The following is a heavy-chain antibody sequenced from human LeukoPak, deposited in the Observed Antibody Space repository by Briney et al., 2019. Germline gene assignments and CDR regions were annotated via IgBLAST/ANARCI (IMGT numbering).Heavy chain of an antibody. CDR3: ARDRRSWYYDSSGYPNYDAFDI. CDR2: ISAYNGNT. V-gene: IGHV1-18*01. CDR1: GYTFTSYG. J-gene: IGHJ3*02. D-gene: IGHD3-22*01. Sequence: ASVKVSCKASGYTFTSYGISWVRQAPGQGLEWMGWISAYNGNTNYAQKLQGRVTMTTDTSTGTAYMELRSLRSDDTAVYYCARDRRSWYYDSSGYPNYDAFDIWGQGTMVTVSS.